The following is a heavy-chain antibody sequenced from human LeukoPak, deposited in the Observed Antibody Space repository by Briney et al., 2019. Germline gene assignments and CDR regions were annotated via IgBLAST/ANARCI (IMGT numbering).Heavy chain of an antibody. CDR2: IYYSGST. D-gene: IGHD2-2*01. Sequence: SETLSLTCTVSGGSLSSYYWSWIRQPPGKGLEWIGYIYYSGSTNYNPSLKSRVTMSVDTSKNQFSLKLTSVTAADTAVYYCAREGYCSSSSCNNWLDPSGQGTLVTVSS. V-gene: IGHV4-59*01. CDR1: GGSLSSYY. CDR3: AREGYCSSSSCNNWLDP. J-gene: IGHJ5*02.